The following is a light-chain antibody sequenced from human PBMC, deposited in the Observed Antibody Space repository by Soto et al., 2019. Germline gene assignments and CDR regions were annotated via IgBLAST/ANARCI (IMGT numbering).Light chain of an antibody. CDR3: QQYGESPPT. Sequence: EIVLTQSPGTLSLSPGERATLSCRASQSVRNTYVAWYQKKPGQAPRLLVSGASSRATGIPDRYSGSGSGTDLTLTINRLEPEDFAVYFCQQYGESPPTFGGGTKVEIK. CDR1: QSVRNTY. J-gene: IGKJ4*01. CDR2: GAS. V-gene: IGKV3-20*01.